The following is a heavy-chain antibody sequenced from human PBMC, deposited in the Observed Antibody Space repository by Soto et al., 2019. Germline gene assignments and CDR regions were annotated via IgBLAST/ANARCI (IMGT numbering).Heavy chain of an antibody. J-gene: IGHJ4*02. CDR3: ARAHSYYDILTGYSMSTIDY. Sequence: TLSLTCTVSGGSITSVAYYWTWIRQPPGKALEWLALLDWDDDKYYSTSLKTRLTISKDTSKNRVVLTLTNMDPVDTATYYCARAHSYYDILTGYSMSTIDYWGQGTLVTVSS. CDR1: GGSITSVAYY. CDR2: LDWDDDK. V-gene: IGHV2-70*01. D-gene: IGHD3-9*01.